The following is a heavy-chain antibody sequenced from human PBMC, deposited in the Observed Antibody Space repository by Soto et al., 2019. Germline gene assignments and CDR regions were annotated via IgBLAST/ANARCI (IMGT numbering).Heavy chain of an antibody. J-gene: IGHJ4*02. V-gene: IGHV3-23*01. CDR2: ISGSGGST. Sequence: WGSLILSFASSGFTFSSYAMSWVRQAPGKGLEWVSAISGSGGSTYYADSVKGRFTISRDNSKNTLYLQMNSLRAEDTAVYYWAKGSQGKSATIDPNYFDYWGQGTLVTVSS. D-gene: IGHD5-12*01. CDR1: GFTFSSYA. CDR3: AKGSQGKSATIDPNYFDY.